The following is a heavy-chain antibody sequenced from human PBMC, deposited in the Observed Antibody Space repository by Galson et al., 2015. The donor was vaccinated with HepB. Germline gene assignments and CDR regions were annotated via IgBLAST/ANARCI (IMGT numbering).Heavy chain of an antibody. J-gene: IGHJ4*02. CDR1: GYTFTSYG. Sequence: SVKVSCKASGYTFTSYGISWVRQAPGQGLEWMGWISAYNGNTNYAQKLQGRVTMTTDTSTSTAYMELRSLRSDDTAVYYCARGLDYYDSSGYYYDYWGQGTLVTVSS. CDR2: ISAYNGNT. D-gene: IGHD3-22*01. V-gene: IGHV1-18*01. CDR3: ARGLDYYDSSGYYYDY.